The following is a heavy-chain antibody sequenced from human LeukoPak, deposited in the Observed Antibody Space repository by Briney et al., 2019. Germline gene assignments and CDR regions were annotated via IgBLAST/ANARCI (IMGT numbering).Heavy chain of an antibody. D-gene: IGHD3-3*01. V-gene: IGHV4-61*02. CDR1: GGSISSGSYY. CDR2: IYTSGST. J-gene: IGHJ4*02. CDR3: ARVRRITIFGVVIRDYFDY. Sequence: SQTLSLTCTASGGSISSGSYYWSWIRQPAGKGLEWIGRIYTSGSTNYNPSLKSRVTISVDTSKNQFSLKLSSVTAADTAVYYCARVRRITIFGVVIRDYFDYWGQGTLVTVSS.